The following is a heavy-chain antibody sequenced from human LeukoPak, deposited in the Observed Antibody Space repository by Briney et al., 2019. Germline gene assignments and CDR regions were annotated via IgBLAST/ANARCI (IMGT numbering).Heavy chain of an antibody. CDR1: GGSISSYY. V-gene: IGHV4-59*08. D-gene: IGHD4-23*01. CDR3: ARLTQITAWYIHY. Sequence: SETLSLTCTVSGGSISSYYWSWIRQPPGKGLEWIGYIYYSGSTNYNPSLKSRVTISVDTSKNQFSLKLTSVTAADTAVYYCARLTQITAWYIHYWGQGTLVTVSS. J-gene: IGHJ4*02. CDR2: IYYSGST.